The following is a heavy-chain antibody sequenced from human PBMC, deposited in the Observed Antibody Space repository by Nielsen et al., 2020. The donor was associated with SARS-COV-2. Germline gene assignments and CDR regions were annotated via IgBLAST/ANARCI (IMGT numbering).Heavy chain of an antibody. CDR2: INPTNGGT. CDR1: GYTFTNNY. Sequence: ASVKVSCKASGYTFTNNYMHWVRQAPGQGLEWMGLINPTNGGTTYAQKFLGTVTMTRDTTTSTVYMELSSLRSDDTAVYYCARGSDEGLALWGQGTLVTVSS. J-gene: IGHJ4*02. D-gene: IGHD3-3*01. V-gene: IGHV1-46*01. CDR3: ARGSDEGLAL.